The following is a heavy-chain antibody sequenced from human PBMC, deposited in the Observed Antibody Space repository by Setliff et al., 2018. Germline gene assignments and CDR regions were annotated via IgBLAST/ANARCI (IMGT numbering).Heavy chain of an antibody. V-gene: IGHV3-7*03. J-gene: IGHJ6*03. CDR1: GFTFSSYW. D-gene: IGHD4-4*01. Sequence: SLRLSCAASGFTFSSYWMSWVRQAPGKGLEWVANIKQDGSEKYYVDSVKGRFTISRDNAKNSLYLQMNSLRAEDTAVYYCARFYSNYGYYYYYMDVWGKGTTVTVSS. CDR2: IKQDGSEK. CDR3: ARFYSNYGYYYYYMDV.